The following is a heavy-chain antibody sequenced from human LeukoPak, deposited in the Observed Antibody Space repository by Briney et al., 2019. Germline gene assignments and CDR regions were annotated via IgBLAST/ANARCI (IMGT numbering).Heavy chain of an antibody. V-gene: IGHV4-59*01. CDR1: GGSMSGYY. CDR3: ERRYASGWSPTFDY. D-gene: IGHD6-19*01. CDR2: IYRSGGT. J-gene: IGHJ4*02. Sequence: PSETLSLTCTVSGGSMSGYYWGWIRQPPGKGLEWIGYIYRSGGTNYNPSVRSRVSISLDTSKNQFSLELRSVTAADTAVYFCERRYASGWSPTFDYWGQGILVTVST.